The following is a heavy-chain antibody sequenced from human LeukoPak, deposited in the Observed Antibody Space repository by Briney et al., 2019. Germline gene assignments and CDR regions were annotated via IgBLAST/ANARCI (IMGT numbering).Heavy chain of an antibody. CDR3: ARMKYYFDSSGYLSAFDI. D-gene: IGHD3-22*01. CDR1: GFTFSSYW. V-gene: IGHV3-74*01. CDR2: INSDGSST. Sequence: GGSLRLSCAASGFTFSSYWMHWVRQAPGKGLVWVSRINSDGSSTSYADSVKGRFTISRDNAKNTLYLQMNSLRAEDAAVYFCARMKYYFDSSGYLSAFDIWGQGTMATVSS. J-gene: IGHJ3*02.